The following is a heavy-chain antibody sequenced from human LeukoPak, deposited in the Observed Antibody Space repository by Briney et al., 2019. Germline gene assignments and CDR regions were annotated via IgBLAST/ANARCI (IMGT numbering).Heavy chain of an antibody. J-gene: IGHJ3*02. CDR1: GYTFTGYY. V-gene: IGHV1-2*02. D-gene: IGHD3-22*01. CDR2: INPNSGDT. CDR3: ARTLVVINDAFDI. Sequence: ASVKVSCKTSGYTFTGYYIHWVRQAPGQGLEWMGWINPNSGDTNYAQKFQGRVSMTGDASISTAYMELSRLRSDDTAVYYCARTLVVINDAFDIWGQGTMVTVSS.